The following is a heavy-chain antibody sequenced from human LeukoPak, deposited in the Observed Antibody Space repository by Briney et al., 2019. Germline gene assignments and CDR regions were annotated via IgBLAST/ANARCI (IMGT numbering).Heavy chain of an antibody. V-gene: IGHV1-69*01. CDR2: IIPIFGTA. J-gene: IGHJ4*02. CDR1: GGTFSSYA. CDR3: ARSEGITGTTEFDY. Sequence: ASVKVSCKASGGTFSSYAISWVRQAPGQGLEWMGGIIPIFGTANYAQKFQGRVTITADESTSTAYMELSSLRSEDTAVYYCARSEGITGTTEFDYWGQGTLVTVSS. D-gene: IGHD1-7*01.